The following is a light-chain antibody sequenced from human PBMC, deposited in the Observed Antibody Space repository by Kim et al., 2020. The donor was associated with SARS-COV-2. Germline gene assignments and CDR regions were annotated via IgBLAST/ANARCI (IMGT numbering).Light chain of an antibody. Sequence: QKVTISCSGSSSNIGNNYVSWYQQLPGTAPKLLIYDNNQRPSGIPDRFSGSKSGTSATLGITGLQTGDEADYYCGTWDSTLSGDWVFGGGTQLTVL. CDR1: SSNIGNNY. V-gene: IGLV1-51*01. J-gene: IGLJ3*02. CDR2: DNN. CDR3: GTWDSTLSGDWV.